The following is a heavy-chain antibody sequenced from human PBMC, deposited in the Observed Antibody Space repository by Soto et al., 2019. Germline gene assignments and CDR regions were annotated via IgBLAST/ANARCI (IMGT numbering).Heavy chain of an antibody. D-gene: IGHD6-19*01. V-gene: IGHV5-51*01. CDR3: ARLFDTGGWYDY. CDR1: GYSFTSSW. CDR2: IYPGDSDT. Sequence: PGESLKISCKGSGYSFTSSWIAWVRQMPGKGLERMGIIYPGDSDTRYSPSFQGQVTISADRSITTTYLQWSSLKASDTAVYYCARLFDTGGWYDYWGQGTLVTVSS. J-gene: IGHJ4*02.